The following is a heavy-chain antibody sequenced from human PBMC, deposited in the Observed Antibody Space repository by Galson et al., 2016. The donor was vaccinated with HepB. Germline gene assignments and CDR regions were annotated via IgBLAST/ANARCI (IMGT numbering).Heavy chain of an antibody. J-gene: IGHJ4*02. CDR2: INPNSGGT. CDR1: GYTFTGYY. D-gene: IGHD5-24*01. Sequence: SVKVSCKASGYTFTGYYMHWVRQAPGQGLEWMGWINPNSGGTNYAQKFQGRVTMTRDTPISTTYMELSRLRSDDTAVYYCARVDWLKLGADYWGQGTLVTVSS. V-gene: IGHV1-2*02. CDR3: ARVDWLKLGADY.